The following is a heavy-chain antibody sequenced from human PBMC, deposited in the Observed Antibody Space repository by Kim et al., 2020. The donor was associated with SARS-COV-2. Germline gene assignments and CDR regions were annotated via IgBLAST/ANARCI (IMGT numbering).Heavy chain of an antibody. J-gene: IGHJ5*02. D-gene: IGHD4-17*01. CDR2: IKPDGSVK. CDR3: ARGVRSYGDSYDP. CDR1: GFTFSSHW. V-gene: IGHV3-7*01. Sequence: GGSLRLSCSASGFTFSSHWMSWVRQAPGKGLEWVANIKPDGSVKNYVDFVKGRFTISRDNAKDLLCLQMNSLRAEDTAVYFCARGVRSYGDSYDPCGQGT.